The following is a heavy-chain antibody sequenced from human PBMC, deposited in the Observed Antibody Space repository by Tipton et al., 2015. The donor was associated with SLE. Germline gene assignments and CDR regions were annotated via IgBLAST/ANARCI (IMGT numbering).Heavy chain of an antibody. D-gene: IGHD6-19*01. Sequence: QSGPEVKKPGASVKVSCKASGYTFTSYGISWVRQAPGQGLEWMGWISAYNGNTNYAQKLQGRVTMTTDTSTSTAYMELRSLRSDDTAVYYCARDREVAGNYYYYYYGMDVWGQGTTVTVSS. CDR2: ISAYNGNT. CDR1: GYTFTSYG. CDR3: ARDREVAGNYYYYYYGMDV. J-gene: IGHJ6*02. V-gene: IGHV1-18*01.